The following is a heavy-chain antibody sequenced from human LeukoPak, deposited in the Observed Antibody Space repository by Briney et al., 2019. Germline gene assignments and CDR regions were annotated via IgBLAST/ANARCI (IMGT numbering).Heavy chain of an antibody. Sequence: PGGSLRLSCAASGFTFDDYAMHWVRQAPGKGLEWVPGISWNSGSIGYADSVKGRFTISRDNAKNSLYLQMNSLRAEDMALYYCAKGRIAVVLDAFDIWGQGTMVTVSS. CDR2: ISWNSGSI. V-gene: IGHV3-9*03. J-gene: IGHJ3*02. CDR1: GFTFDDYA. CDR3: AKGRIAVVLDAFDI. D-gene: IGHD6-19*01.